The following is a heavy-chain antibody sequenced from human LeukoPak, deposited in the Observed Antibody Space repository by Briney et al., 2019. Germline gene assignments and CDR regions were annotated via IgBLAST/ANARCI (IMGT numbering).Heavy chain of an antibody. CDR1: SDSISSFY. CDR2: IYSTGST. CDR3: ARQIASVGTAGFDF. D-gene: IGHD6-13*01. Sequence: SETLSLTCTVSSDSISSFYWTWIRQPAGKGLEWIGRIYSTGSTNYNPSLKSRVTMSVDTSKNQFSLRLRSVTAADTAVYYCARQIASVGTAGFDFWGQGALVTVSS. J-gene: IGHJ4*02. V-gene: IGHV4-4*07.